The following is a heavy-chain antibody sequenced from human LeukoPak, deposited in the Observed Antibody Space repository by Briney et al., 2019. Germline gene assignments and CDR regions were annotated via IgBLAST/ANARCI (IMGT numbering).Heavy chain of an antibody. V-gene: IGHV4-34*01. CDR2: IKHSGST. J-gene: IGHJ4*02. CDR1: GGSFSGYY. D-gene: IGHD6-13*01. CDR3: ARDILATSIAAPYY. Sequence: SEPLSLTCAVSGGSFSGYYWSWTRPPPGKGRDWIGEIKHSGSTNYNPSLKIRVTISVDTSKNQFSLRLSSVNAADTAVYYCARDILATSIAAPYYWGQGTLVTVSS.